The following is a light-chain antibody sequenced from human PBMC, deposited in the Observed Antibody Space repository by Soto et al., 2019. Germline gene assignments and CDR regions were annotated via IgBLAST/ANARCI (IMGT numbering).Light chain of an antibody. V-gene: IGKV3D-15*01. CDR1: QSVRSN. J-gene: IGKJ5*01. Sequence: EIVLTQSPGTLSLSPGERATISCRASQSVRSNLAWYQQKRGQAPRLLIYAASNRATGIPARFSGSGSGTEFTLTISSLQSEDFALYYCQQYDIWPLITFGQGTRLEIK. CDR3: QQYDIWPLIT. CDR2: AAS.